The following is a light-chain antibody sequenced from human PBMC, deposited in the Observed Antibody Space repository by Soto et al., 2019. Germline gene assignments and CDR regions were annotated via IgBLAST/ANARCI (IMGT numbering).Light chain of an antibody. CDR3: QQRLNWPRT. V-gene: IGKV3-11*01. CDR2: DAS. Sequence: EIVLTQSPATLSLSPGERATLSCRASQSVSSYLAWFQQKPGQAPRLLIYDASNRATGIPARFSGSGSGTDFSLTTSSLEPEDFALYYCQQRLNWPRTFGQGTKLEIK. J-gene: IGKJ2*01. CDR1: QSVSSY.